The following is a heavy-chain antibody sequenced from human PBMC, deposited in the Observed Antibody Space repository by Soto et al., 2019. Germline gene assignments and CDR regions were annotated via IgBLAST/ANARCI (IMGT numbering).Heavy chain of an antibody. CDR3: AKDIGSSSWYWSATLDY. Sequence: QVQLVESGGGVVQPGRSLRLSCAASGFTFSSYGMHWVRQAPGKGLEWVAVVSYDGTNKYYGDSVKGRFTISRDNSKNPLYLQMNSLRAEDTAVYYCAKDIGSSSWYWSATLDYWGQGTLVTVSS. V-gene: IGHV3-30*18. CDR2: VSYDGTNK. CDR1: GFTFSSYG. J-gene: IGHJ4*02. D-gene: IGHD6-13*01.